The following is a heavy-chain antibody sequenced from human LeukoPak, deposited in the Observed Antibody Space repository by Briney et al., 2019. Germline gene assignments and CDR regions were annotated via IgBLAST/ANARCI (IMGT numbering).Heavy chain of an antibody. CDR1: GYTFTSYG. D-gene: IGHD3-10*01. Sequence: ASVTVSCKASGYTFTSYGISWVRQAPGQGLEWMGWMNPNSGNTGYAQKFQGRVTMTRNTSISTAYMELSSLRSEDTAVYYCARGKYYGSGSPYYYYGMDVWGQGTTVTVSS. CDR3: ARGKYYGSGSPYYYYGMDV. CDR2: MNPNSGNT. V-gene: IGHV1-8*01. J-gene: IGHJ6*02.